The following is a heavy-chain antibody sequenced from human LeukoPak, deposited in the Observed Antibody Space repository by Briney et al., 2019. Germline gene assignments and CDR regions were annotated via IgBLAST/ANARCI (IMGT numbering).Heavy chain of an antibody. CDR3: ARGKDYYDSSGYSPSYDY. CDR2: IYTSGST. CDR1: GGSISSGSYY. D-gene: IGHD3-22*01. Sequence: SETLSLTCTVSGGSISSGSYYWSWIRQPAGKGLEWIGRIYTSGSTNYNPSLKSRVTISVDTSKNQFSLKLSSVTAADAAVYYCARGKDYYDSSGYSPSYDYWGQGTLVTVSS. J-gene: IGHJ4*02. V-gene: IGHV4-61*02.